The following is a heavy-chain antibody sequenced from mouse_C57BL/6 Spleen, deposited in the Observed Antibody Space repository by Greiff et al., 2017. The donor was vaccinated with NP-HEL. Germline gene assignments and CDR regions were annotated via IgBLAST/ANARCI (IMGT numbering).Heavy chain of an antibody. J-gene: IGHJ2*01. CDR3: ARGSDYDRGYFDY. D-gene: IGHD2-4*01. CDR2: IDPEDGET. CDR1: GFNIKDYY. Sequence: EVKLQESGAELVKPGASVKLSCTASGFNIKDYYMHWVKQRTEQGLEWVGRIDPEDGETKYVPKFQGKATITADTSSNTAYLQLSSLTSEDTAVYYCARGSDYDRGYFDYWGQGTTLTVSS. V-gene: IGHV14-2*01.